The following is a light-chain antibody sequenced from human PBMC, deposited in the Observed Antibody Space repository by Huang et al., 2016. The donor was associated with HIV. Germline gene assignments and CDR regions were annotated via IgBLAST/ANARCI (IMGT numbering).Light chain of an antibody. CDR1: QSISSY. J-gene: IGKJ3*01. CDR2: AAS. Sequence: DIQMTQSPSSLSASVGDRVLITCRASQSISSYLNWYQQQPGKAPNLLVYAASCLQCGVQSRFSGSGSGTDFTLTIRSLQPEDFATYYCQQSYSNTFTFGAGTKVDVK. CDR3: QQSYSNTFT. V-gene: IGKV1-39*01.